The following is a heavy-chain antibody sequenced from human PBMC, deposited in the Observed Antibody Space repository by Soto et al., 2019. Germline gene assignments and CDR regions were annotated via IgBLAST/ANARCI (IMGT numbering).Heavy chain of an antibody. CDR1: GGTFSSNA. D-gene: IGHD1-1*01. Sequence: SVKVSCKASGGTFSSNAISWVRQAPGQGLEWLGGIIPIYDTSNYAEKFQGRVTISADRSTSTAYMELRSLRSDDTAIIYCARERVIKQLVGLGANFYYYGMDVWGQGTTVTVSS. V-gene: IGHV1-69*06. CDR3: ARERVIKQLVGLGANFYYYGMDV. J-gene: IGHJ6*02. CDR2: IIPIYDTS.